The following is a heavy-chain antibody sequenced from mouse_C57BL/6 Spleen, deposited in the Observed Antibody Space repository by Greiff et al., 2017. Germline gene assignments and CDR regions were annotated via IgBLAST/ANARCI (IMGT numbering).Heavy chain of an antibody. V-gene: IGHV1-82*01. J-gene: IGHJ2*01. CDR2: IYPGDGDT. D-gene: IGHD2-3*01. Sequence: VQLQQSGPELVKPGASVKISCKASGYAFSSSWMNWVKQRPGQGLEWIGRIYPGDGDTNYNGKFKGKATLTADKSSSTAYMQLSSLTSEDSAVYFCAREGWLPLDYWGQGTTLTVSS. CDR1: GYAFSSSW. CDR3: AREGWLPLDY.